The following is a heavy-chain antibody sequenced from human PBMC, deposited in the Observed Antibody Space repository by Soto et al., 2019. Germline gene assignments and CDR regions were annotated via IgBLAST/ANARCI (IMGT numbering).Heavy chain of an antibody. CDR1: GGSISSYY. CDR2: IYYSGST. Sequence: PSETLSLTCTVSGGSISSYYWSWIRQPPGKGLEWIGYIYYSGSTNYNPSLKSRVTISVDTSKNQFSLKLSSVTAADTAVYYCARSRYSSGWYSVEYFQHWGQGTLVTVSS. D-gene: IGHD6-19*01. J-gene: IGHJ1*01. V-gene: IGHV4-59*01. CDR3: ARSRYSSGWYSVEYFQH.